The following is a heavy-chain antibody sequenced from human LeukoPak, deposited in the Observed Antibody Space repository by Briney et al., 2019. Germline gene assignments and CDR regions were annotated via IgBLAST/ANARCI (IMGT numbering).Heavy chain of an antibody. CDR2: ISSSSSYI. CDR3: ARDADYYDSSGYSYFDI. Sequence: GGSLRLSCAASGFTFSSYSMNWVRQAPGKGLEWVSSISSSSSYIYYADSVKGRFTISRDNAKNSLYLQMNSLRAEDTAVYYCARDADYYDSSGYSYFDIWGQGTMVTVSS. CDR1: GFTFSSYS. D-gene: IGHD3-22*01. J-gene: IGHJ3*02. V-gene: IGHV3-21*01.